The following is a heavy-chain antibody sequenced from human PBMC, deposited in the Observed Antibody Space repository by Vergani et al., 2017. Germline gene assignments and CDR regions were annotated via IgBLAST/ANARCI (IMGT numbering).Heavy chain of an antibody. V-gene: IGHV3-30*02. J-gene: IGHJ4*02. Sequence: QVQLVESGGGVVQRGGSLRLSCATSGFTLSNYDMQWIRQGPGKGLEFVAFIQLDGSNQYYADSVKGRFTLSRDFSKNTLYLQMNSLRADDTATYYCAKHFRVWGIDYWGQGTQVIVSS. D-gene: IGHD3-16*01. CDR1: GFTLSNYD. CDR3: AKHFRVWGIDY. CDR2: IQLDGSNQ.